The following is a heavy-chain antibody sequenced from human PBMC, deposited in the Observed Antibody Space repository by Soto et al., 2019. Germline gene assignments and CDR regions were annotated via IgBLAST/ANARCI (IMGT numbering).Heavy chain of an antibody. D-gene: IGHD3-16*01. CDR3: VRGDDPRLWAY. CDR1: GVTFSSYS. CDR2: ISSRSSYI. J-gene: IGHJ4*02. V-gene: IGHV3-21*01. Sequence: EVPLVESGGGLVMPGGSLRLSCAASGVTFSSYSMNWVRQAPGKGLEWVSSISSRSSYIYYADSVQGRFTIPRDSAKNPQKLQMNSLRAEDTAGDYCVRGDDPRLWAYWRQGTLVTASA.